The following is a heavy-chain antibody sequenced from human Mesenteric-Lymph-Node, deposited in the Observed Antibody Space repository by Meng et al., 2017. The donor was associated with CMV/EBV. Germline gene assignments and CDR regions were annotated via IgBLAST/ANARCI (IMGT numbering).Heavy chain of an antibody. Sequence: GGSLRLSCIASGFSFRSYGMNWVRQAPGKGLEWVAGITASGSHTYYADSVKGRFTVTRDNANNTLNLQMNSVRGDDTALYYCAKSHGLGLDSRGQGALVTVSS. CDR3: AKSHGLGLDS. CDR1: GFSFRSYG. D-gene: IGHD3-16*01. CDR2: ITASGSHT. J-gene: IGHJ4*02. V-gene: IGHV3-23*01.